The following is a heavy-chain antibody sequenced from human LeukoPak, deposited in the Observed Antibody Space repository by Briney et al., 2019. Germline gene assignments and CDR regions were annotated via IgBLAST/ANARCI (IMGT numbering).Heavy chain of an antibody. Sequence: SETLSLTCTVSGGSISSSSYYWGWIRQPPGKGLEWIGSIYYSGSTYYNPSLKSRVTISVDTSKNQFSLKLSSVTAADTAVYYCARVSGRDPNILHNWFDPWGQGTLVTVSS. CDR2: IYYSGST. CDR1: GGSISSSSYY. J-gene: IGHJ5*02. V-gene: IGHV4-39*07. D-gene: IGHD2/OR15-2a*01. CDR3: ARVSGRDPNILHNWFDP.